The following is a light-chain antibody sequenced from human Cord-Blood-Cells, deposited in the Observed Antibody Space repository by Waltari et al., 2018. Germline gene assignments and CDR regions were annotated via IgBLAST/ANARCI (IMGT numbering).Light chain of an antibody. V-gene: IGLV3-19*01. CDR1: RLRSYY. Sequence: SSELTQDPAVSVALGQTVRITCQGDRLRSYYASWYQQTPGQAPVLVIYGKNNRHSGIPDRFYGSSSGNTASLTITGAQAEDEADYYCNSRDSSGNHWVFGGGTKLTVL. CDR2: GKN. J-gene: IGLJ3*02. CDR3: NSRDSSGNHWV.